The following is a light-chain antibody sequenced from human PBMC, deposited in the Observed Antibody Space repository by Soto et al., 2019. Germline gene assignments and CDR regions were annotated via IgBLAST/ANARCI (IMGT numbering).Light chain of an antibody. J-gene: IGKJ1*01. CDR1: QSVSTY. CDR3: QQRSNGPLT. CDR2: DAS. V-gene: IGKV3-11*01. Sequence: EIVLTQSPATLSLSPGDRATLSCRASQSVSTYFAWYQQKPGQPPRLLIYDASNRATGIPARFSGSGSGTDFTLTISSLEPEDFAVYYCQQRSNGPLTFGQGTKVEIK.